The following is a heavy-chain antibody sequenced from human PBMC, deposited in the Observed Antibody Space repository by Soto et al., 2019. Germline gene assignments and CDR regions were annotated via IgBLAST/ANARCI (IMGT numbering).Heavy chain of an antibody. V-gene: IGHV3-9*01. J-gene: IGHJ5*02. CDR1: GFTFDDYA. CDR3: AKDIGSGSYKALGPFDP. Sequence: PGGSLRLSCAASGFTFDDYAMHWVRQAPGKGLEWVSGISWNSGSIGYADSVKGRFTISRDNAKNSLYLQMNSLRAEDTALYYCAKDIGSGSYKALGPFDPWGQGTLVTVSS. D-gene: IGHD3-10*01. CDR2: ISWNSGSI.